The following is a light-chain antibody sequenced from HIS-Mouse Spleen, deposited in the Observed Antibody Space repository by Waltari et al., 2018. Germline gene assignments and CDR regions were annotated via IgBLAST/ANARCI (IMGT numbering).Light chain of an antibody. J-gene: IGLJ1*01. V-gene: IGLV1-44*01. Sequence: QSVLTQPPSASGTPGQRVTISCSGSSSNIGRNTVNWYQQLPGTAPKLLIYSNKLRPSGVPDRFSGAKSGTSASLAISGLQSEDEADYYCAAWDDSLNGPNVFGTGTKVTVL. CDR1: SSNIGRNT. CDR2: SNK. CDR3: AAWDDSLNGPNV.